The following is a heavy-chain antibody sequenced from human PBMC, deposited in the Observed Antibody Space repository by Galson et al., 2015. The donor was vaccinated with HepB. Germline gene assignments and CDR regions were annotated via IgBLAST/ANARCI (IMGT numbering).Heavy chain of an antibody. V-gene: IGHV5-51*01. Sequence: QSGAEVKKPGESLKISCKGSGYSFTSYWIGRVRQMPGKGLEWMGIIYPGDSDTRYSPSFQGQVTISADKSTSTAYLQWSSLKASDTAMYYCARQGTAWDYGAYFDYWGQGTLVTVSS. D-gene: IGHD4-17*01. J-gene: IGHJ4*02. CDR3: ARQGTAWDYGAYFDY. CDR1: GYSFTSYW. CDR2: IYPGDSDT.